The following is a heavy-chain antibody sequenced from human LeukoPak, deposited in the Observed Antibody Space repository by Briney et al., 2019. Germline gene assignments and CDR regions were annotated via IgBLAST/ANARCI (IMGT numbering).Heavy chain of an antibody. CDR2: IYYSGST. V-gene: IGHV4-59*01. CDR1: GGSLSGYY. J-gene: IGHJ6*03. D-gene: IGHD4/OR15-4a*01. CDR3: ARGPPHGTMVGYYYYYMDV. Sequence: SETLSLTCTVSGGSLSGYYWSWIRQPPGKGLEWIGYIYYSGSTNYNPPLKSRVTISVDTSKNQFSLKLSSVTAADTAVYYCARGPPHGTMVGYYYYYMDVWGKGTTVADSS.